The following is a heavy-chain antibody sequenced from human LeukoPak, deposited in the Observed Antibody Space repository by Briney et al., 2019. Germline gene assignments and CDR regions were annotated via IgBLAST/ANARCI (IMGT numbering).Heavy chain of an antibody. CDR3: ARFPADFSSGYLFYFDY. J-gene: IGHJ4*02. V-gene: IGHV3-21*01. Sequence: PGGSLRLSCAASGFTFSSYSMNWVRQAPGKGLEWVPSISSSSSYIYYADSVKRRFTISRDNAKNSLYLQMNSLRAEDTAVYYCARFPADFSSGYLFYFDYWGQGTLVTVSS. CDR2: ISSSSSYI. D-gene: IGHD3-3*01. CDR1: GFTFSSYS.